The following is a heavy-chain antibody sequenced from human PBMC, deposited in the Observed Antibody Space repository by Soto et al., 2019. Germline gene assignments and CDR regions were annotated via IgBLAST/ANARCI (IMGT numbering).Heavy chain of an antibody. Sequence: QVQLVQSGAEVKKPGASVKVSCKASGYSFTSYAMHWVRQAPGQRLEWMGWINAGNGNTKYSQKFQGRVTITRDTSANTAYMELSSLRSEDTVVYYCARGGLALMDVWGQGTTVTVSS. J-gene: IGHJ6*02. CDR1: GYSFTSYA. CDR3: ARGGLALMDV. V-gene: IGHV1-3*01. CDR2: INAGNGNT. D-gene: IGHD3-16*01.